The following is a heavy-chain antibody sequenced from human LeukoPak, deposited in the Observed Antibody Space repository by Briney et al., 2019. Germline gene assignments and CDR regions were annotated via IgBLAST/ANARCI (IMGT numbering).Heavy chain of an antibody. D-gene: IGHD6-13*01. V-gene: IGHV3-20*04. CDR2: INWNGGST. CDR3: ARGTLKAAATDFDY. Sequence: GGSLRLSCAASGFSFRGFAMYWVRQAPGKGLEWVSGINWNGGSTGYADSVKGRFTISRDNAKNSLYLQMNSLRAEDTALYYCARGTLKAAATDFDYWGQGTLVTVSS. J-gene: IGHJ4*02. CDR1: GFSFRGFA.